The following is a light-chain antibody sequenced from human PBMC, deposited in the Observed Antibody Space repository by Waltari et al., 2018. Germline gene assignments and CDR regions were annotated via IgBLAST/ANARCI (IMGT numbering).Light chain of an antibody. CDR2: KAS. CDR1: QSISSW. Sequence: DIQMTQSPSTLSASVGDRVTITCRASQSISSWLVWYQQKPGKAPKLLIYKASSLESGVPSRFSGSGSGTEFTLTISSLQPDDFATYYCQQYNSYQFGQGTKVEIK. J-gene: IGKJ1*01. CDR3: QQYNSYQ. V-gene: IGKV1-5*03.